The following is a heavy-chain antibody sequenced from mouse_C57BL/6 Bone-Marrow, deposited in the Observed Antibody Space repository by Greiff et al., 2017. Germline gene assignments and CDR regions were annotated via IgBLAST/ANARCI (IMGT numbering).Heavy chain of an antibody. CDR3: ARRGYYYAMDY. CDR2: FSSGGSYT. J-gene: IGHJ4*01. V-gene: IGHV5-6*02. CDR1: GFTFSSYG. Sequence: ESGGDLVKPGGSLKLSCAASGFTFSSYGMSWVRPTPDKRLEWVATFSSGGSYTYYPDSVKGRFTISRDNAKNTLYLQMSSLKSEDTAMYYGARRGYYYAMDYWGQGTAVTVSS.